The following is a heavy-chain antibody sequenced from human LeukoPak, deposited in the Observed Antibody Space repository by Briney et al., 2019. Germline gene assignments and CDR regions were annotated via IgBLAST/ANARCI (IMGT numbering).Heavy chain of an antibody. CDR3: AREYYYDSSGYYPLGDY. Sequence: SVKVSCKASGYTFTSYGISWVRQAPGQGLEWMGGIIPIFGTANYAQKFQGRVTITADESTSTAYMELSSLRSEDTAVYYCAREYYYDSSGYYPLGDYWGQGTLVTVSS. CDR1: GYTFTSYG. D-gene: IGHD3-22*01. CDR2: IIPIFGTA. J-gene: IGHJ4*02. V-gene: IGHV1-69*13.